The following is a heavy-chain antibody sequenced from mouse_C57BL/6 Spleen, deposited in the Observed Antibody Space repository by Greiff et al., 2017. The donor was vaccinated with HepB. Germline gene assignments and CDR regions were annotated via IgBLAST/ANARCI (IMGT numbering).Heavy chain of an antibody. D-gene: IGHD1-1*01. Sequence: QVQLQQSGPELVKPGASVKISCKASGYAFSSSWMNWVKQRPGKGLEWIGRIYPGDGDTNYNGKFKGKATLTADKSSSTAYMQLSSLTSEDSAVYFCAREEAYYGTSYYFDYWCQGTTLTVSS. CDR2: IYPGDGDT. CDR1: GYAFSSSW. CDR3: AREEAYYGTSYYFDY. V-gene: IGHV1-82*01. J-gene: IGHJ2*01.